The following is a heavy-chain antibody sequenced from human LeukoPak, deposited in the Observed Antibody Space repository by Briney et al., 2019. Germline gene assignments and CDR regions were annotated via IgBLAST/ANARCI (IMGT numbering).Heavy chain of an antibody. J-gene: IGHJ4*02. V-gene: IGHV3-30*03. CDR1: GFSFSGYG. CDR2: ISYDGSDK. Sequence: GGSLRLSCAASGFSFSGYGMHWVRQAPGKGLEWVAVISYDGSDKKYGDSVKGRFTISRDNSKNTLYLQMNSLRAEDTAVYYCARAEAYDTIDYWGQGTLVTVSS. CDR3: ARAEAYDTIDY. D-gene: IGHD3-22*01.